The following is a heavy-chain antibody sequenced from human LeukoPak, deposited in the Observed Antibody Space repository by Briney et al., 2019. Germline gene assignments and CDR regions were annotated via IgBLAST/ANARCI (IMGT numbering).Heavy chain of an antibody. V-gene: IGHV4-34*01. CDR1: GGSFSGYY. Sequence: SETLSLTCAVYGGSFSGYYWSWILQPPGKGLEWIGEINHSGSTNYNPSLKSRVTISVDTSKNQFSLKLSSVTASDTAVYYRARLLSCYNCYYYYMDVWGKGTTVTVSS. D-gene: IGHD2-2*02. J-gene: IGHJ6*03. CDR3: ARLLSCYNCYYYYMDV. CDR2: INHSGST.